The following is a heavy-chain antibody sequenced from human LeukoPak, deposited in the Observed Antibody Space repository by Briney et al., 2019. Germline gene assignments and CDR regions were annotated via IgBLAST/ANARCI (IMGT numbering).Heavy chain of an antibody. CDR3: VLGYSYGYLFDY. V-gene: IGHV3-7*01. D-gene: IGHD5-18*01. CDR2: INQNGNEK. Sequence: GGSLRLSCAASGFTFSGSWMGWVRQAPGKGLEWVAIINQNGNEKYYVDSVKGRSTISRDNAKNSLFFQMNSLRAEDTAVYFCVLGYSYGYLFDYWGQGTLVTVSS. CDR1: GFTFSGSW. J-gene: IGHJ4*02.